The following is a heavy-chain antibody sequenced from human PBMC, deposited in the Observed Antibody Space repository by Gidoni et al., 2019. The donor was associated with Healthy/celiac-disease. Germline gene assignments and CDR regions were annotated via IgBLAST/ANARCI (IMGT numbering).Heavy chain of an antibody. Sequence: QVQLQQWGAGLLKPSETLSLPCAVYGGSFSGYYWSWIRQPPGKGLEWIGEINHSGSTNYNPSLKSRVTISVDTSKNQFSLKLSSVTAADTAVYYCARGLHYYDSSGYYYFDYWGQGTLVTVSS. J-gene: IGHJ4*02. CDR1: GGSFSGYY. D-gene: IGHD3-22*01. CDR2: INHSGST. CDR3: ARGLHYYDSSGYYYFDY. V-gene: IGHV4-34*01.